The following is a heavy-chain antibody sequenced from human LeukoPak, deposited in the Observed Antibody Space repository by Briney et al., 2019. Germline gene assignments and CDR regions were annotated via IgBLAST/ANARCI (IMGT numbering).Heavy chain of an antibody. Sequence: GGSLRLSYAASGFTVSSNYMSWVRQAPGKGLEWVSVIYSGGSTYYADSVKGRFTISRDNSKNTLYLQMNSLRAEDTAVYYCARKGGYYYYGMDVWGKGTTVTVSS. D-gene: IGHD2-15*01. J-gene: IGHJ6*04. V-gene: IGHV3-53*01. CDR3: ARKGGYYYYGMDV. CDR2: IYSGGST. CDR1: GFTVSSNY.